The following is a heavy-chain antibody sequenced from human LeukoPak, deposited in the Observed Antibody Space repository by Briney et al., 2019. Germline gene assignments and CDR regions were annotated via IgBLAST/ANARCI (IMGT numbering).Heavy chain of an antibody. CDR2: INPSGGST. J-gene: IGHJ6*02. V-gene: IGHV1-46*01. D-gene: IGHD4-23*01. Sequence: ASVKVSCKASGYTFTSYFMHWVRQAPGQGPEWMGLINPSGGSTSYAQKFQGRVTMTRDMSTNTVYMDLSSLRSDDTAVYYCARDPYSGWQVDEFHYYGMDVWGQGTTVTVSS. CDR1: GYTFTSYF. CDR3: ARDPYSGWQVDEFHYYGMDV.